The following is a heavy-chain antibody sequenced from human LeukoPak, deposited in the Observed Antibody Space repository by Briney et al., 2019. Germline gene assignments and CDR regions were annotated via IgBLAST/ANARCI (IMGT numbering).Heavy chain of an antibody. CDR1: VFTFSNYA. J-gene: IGHJ4*02. V-gene: IGHV3-30*18. D-gene: IGHD5-12*01. CDR2: ISYDGSNK. Sequence: GGSLTLSCAASVFTFSNYAMHCVRQAPGKGLECVALISYDGSNKYYADSVKGRFTISRDNSKTTLYLQLNSLRAEDTAVYYCAKGLSMVATTGFDYWGQGTLVTVSS. CDR3: AKGLSMVATTGFDY.